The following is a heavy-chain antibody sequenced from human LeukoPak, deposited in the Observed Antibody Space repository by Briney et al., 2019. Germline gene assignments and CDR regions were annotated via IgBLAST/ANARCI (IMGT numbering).Heavy chain of an antibody. CDR2: IYTSGST. Sequence: SETLSLTCTVSGGSVSSYYWSWIRQPAGKGLEWIGRIYTSGSTNYNPSLKSRVTISVDTSKNQFSLKLSSVTAADTAVYYCARSAGRRPLGPPLHLDYWGQGTLVTVSS. CDR3: ARSAGRRPLGPPLHLDY. V-gene: IGHV4-4*07. CDR1: GGSVSSYY. J-gene: IGHJ4*02. D-gene: IGHD3-16*02.